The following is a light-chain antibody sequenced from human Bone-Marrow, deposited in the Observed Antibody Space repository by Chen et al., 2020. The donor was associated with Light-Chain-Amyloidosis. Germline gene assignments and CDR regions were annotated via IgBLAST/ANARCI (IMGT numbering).Light chain of an antibody. CDR1: SGDVGTYNY. V-gene: IGLV2-14*01. CDR3: SSFTSSSSYV. Sequence: QSALTQPASVSGSPGQSITISCTGTSGDVGTYNYVSWYQQHPDKAPTVMIYAVSNRPSGVSNRFSGSKSGNTASLTISGLQAEDEADYYCSSFTSSSSYVFGPGTKVTVL. J-gene: IGLJ1*01. CDR2: AVS.